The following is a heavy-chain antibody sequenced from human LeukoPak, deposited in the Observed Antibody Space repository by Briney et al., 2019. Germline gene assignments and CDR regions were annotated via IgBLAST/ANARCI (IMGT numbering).Heavy chain of an antibody. V-gene: IGHV1-69-2*01. Sequence: GATVKISCKVSGYTFTDYYMHWVQQAPGKGLEWMGLVDPEDGETIYAEKFQGRVTITADTPTDTAYMELSSLRSEDTAVYYCATTYYDSSGYCDYWGQGTLVTVSS. CDR2: VDPEDGET. CDR1: GYTFTDYY. D-gene: IGHD3-22*01. J-gene: IGHJ4*02. CDR3: ATTYYDSSGYCDY.